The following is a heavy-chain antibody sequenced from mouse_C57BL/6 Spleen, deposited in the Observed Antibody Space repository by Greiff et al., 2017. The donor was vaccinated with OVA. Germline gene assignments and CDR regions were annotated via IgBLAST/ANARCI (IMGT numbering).Heavy chain of an antibody. Sequence: VQLQQPGAELVKPGASVKLSCKASGYTFTSYWMHWVKQRPGQGLEWIGMIHPNSGSTNYNEKFKSKATLTVDKSSSTAYMQLSSLTSEDSAVYYCVRRDDGYYGGFAYWGQGTLVTVSA. CDR3: VRRDDGYYGGFAY. V-gene: IGHV1-64*01. J-gene: IGHJ3*01. D-gene: IGHD2-3*01. CDR2: IHPNSGST. CDR1: GYTFTSYW.